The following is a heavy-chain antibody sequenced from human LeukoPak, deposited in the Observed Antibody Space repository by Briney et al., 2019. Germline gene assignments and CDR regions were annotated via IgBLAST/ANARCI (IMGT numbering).Heavy chain of an antibody. CDR1: GYTFTGYY. CDR3: ARGDGIAAAGTAEYFQH. CDR2: IIPIFGTA. V-gene: IGHV1-69*05. J-gene: IGHJ1*01. D-gene: IGHD6-13*01. Sequence: ASVKVSCKASGYTFTGYYMHWVRQAPGQGLEWMGGIIPIFGTANYAQKFQGRVTITTDESTSTAYMELSSLRSEDTAVYYCARGDGIAAAGTAEYFQHWGQGTLVTVSS.